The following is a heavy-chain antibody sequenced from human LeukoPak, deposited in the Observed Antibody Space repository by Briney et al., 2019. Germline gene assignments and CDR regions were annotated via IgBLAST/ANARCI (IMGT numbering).Heavy chain of an antibody. D-gene: IGHD3-10*01. CDR3: VMYYYGSGPAGGLDY. CDR1: GGTFSSYA. Sequence: SVKVSCKASGGTFSSYAISWVRQAPGQGLEWMGRIIPIFGTANYAQKFQGRVTITTDASTSTAYMELSSLRSEDTAVYYCVMYYYGSGPAGGLDYWGQGTLVTVSS. V-gene: IGHV1-69*05. J-gene: IGHJ4*02. CDR2: IIPIFGTA.